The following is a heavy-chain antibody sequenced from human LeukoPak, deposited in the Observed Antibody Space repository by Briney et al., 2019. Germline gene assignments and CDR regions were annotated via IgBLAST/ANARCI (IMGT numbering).Heavy chain of an antibody. D-gene: IGHD2-2*01. J-gene: IGHJ4*02. CDR1: GDSISNSTYY. Sequence: SETLSLTCTVSGDSISNSTYYWGWIRQSPGKGLEWIGNFYYTGGTYYNPSLKSRVTISVDTSKNQFSLKLTSVTAADTSIYYCTRGVSTAVYWSQGTLVTVSS. V-gene: IGHV4-39*01. CDR2: FYYTGGT. CDR3: TRGVSTAVY.